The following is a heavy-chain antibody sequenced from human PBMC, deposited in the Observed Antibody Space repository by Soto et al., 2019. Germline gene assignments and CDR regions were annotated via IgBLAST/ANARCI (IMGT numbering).Heavy chain of an antibody. J-gene: IGHJ4*02. Sequence: QVPLVQSGAELKKPGASVKVSCKASGYTFINYGISWVRQAPGQGLEWMGWISPYNDDTDYAQKFQGRVTMTTDTSTTTAYMELRNLRFDDTAMYYCAREAGSGSYYPENYWGQGTLVTVSS. CDR1: GYTFINYG. D-gene: IGHD1-26*01. CDR2: ISPYNDDT. CDR3: AREAGSGSYYPENY. V-gene: IGHV1-18*01.